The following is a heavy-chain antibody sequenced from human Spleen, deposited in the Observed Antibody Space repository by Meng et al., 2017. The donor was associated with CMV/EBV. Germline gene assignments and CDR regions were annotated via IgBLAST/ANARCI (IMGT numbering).Heavy chain of an antibody. D-gene: IGHD2-8*02. Sequence: GESLKISCVASGLTFSNYAMSWVRQAPGKGLEWVSGISGRGGTTYYSDSVKGRFTISRDNSKNTLHLQMNSLRADDTAIYYCARKTTGSYYYGMDVWGQGTTVTVSS. CDR2: ISGRGGTT. V-gene: IGHV3-23*01. J-gene: IGHJ6*02. CDR1: GLTFSNYA. CDR3: ARKTTGSYYYGMDV.